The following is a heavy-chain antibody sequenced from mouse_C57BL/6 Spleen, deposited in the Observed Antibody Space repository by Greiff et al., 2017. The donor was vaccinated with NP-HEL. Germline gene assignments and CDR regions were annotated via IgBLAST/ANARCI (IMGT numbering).Heavy chain of an antibody. CDR2: IYPRDGST. D-gene: IGHD2-3*01. J-gene: IGHJ4*01. CDR1: GYTFTDHT. Sequence: VQLQESDAELVKPGASVKISCKVSGYTFTDHTIHWMKQRPEQGLEWIGYIYPRDGSTKYNEKFKGKATLTADKSSSTAYMQLNSLTSEDSAVYFCARSPYDGYGGYAMDYWGQGTSVTVSS. V-gene: IGHV1-78*01. CDR3: ARSPYDGYGGYAMDY.